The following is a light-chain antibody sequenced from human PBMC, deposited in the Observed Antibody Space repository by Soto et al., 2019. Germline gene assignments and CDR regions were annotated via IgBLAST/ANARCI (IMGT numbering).Light chain of an antibody. CDR3: KSYAGSNTYV. J-gene: IGLJ1*01. CDR1: KSDIGVYDF. CDR2: EVF. V-gene: IGLV2-8*01. Sequence: QCALTQPPSASGSHGQPVTISCTGTKSDIGVYDFVSWYQHLTGKAPRLIIYEVFQRPSGVPDRFSGSKSGNTASLTVSGLQAADEADYFCKSYAGSNTYVFGSGTKVTVL.